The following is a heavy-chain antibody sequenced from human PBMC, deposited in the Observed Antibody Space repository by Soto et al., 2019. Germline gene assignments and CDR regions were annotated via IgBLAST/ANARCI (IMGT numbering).Heavy chain of an antibody. Sequence: QVQLVQSGAEVKKPGSSVKVSCKASGGTFSSYTISWVRQAPGQGLEWMGRIIPILGIANYAQKFQGRVRIXXDKSTSTAYMELSSLRSEDTAVYYCARGTAMVTDYWGQGTLVTVSS. CDR2: IIPILGIA. CDR1: GGTFSSYT. CDR3: ARGTAMVTDY. V-gene: IGHV1-69*02. D-gene: IGHD5-18*01. J-gene: IGHJ4*02.